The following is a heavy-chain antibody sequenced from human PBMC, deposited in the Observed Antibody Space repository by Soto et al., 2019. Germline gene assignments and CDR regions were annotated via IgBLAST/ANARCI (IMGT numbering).Heavy chain of an antibody. CDR1: GYTFTGYY. D-gene: IGHD3-3*01. Sequence: ASVKVSCKASGYTFTGYYMHWVRQAPGQGLEWMGWINPNSGGTNYAQKFQGWVTMTRDTSISTAYMELSRLRSDDTAVYYCARNAGGYYSPPGYYYYYMDVWGKGTTVTVSS. CDR3: ARNAGGYYSPPGYYYYYMDV. J-gene: IGHJ6*03. V-gene: IGHV1-2*04. CDR2: INPNSGGT.